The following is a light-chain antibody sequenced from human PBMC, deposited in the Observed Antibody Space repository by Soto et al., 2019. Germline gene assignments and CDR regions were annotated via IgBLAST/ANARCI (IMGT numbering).Light chain of an antibody. Sequence: QSALTQPASVSGSPGQSITISCTGTSSDIGGYNYVSWYQQHPGRVPKLMIYEVSNRPSGVSDRFSGSKSGNTASLTISGLQAEDEADYYCSSFTSSSTSVVFGGGTKLTVL. CDR2: EVS. CDR3: SSFTSSSTSVV. V-gene: IGLV2-14*01. CDR1: SSDIGGYNY. J-gene: IGLJ2*01.